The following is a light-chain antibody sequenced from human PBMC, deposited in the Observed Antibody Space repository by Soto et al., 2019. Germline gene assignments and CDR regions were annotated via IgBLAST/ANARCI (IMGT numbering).Light chain of an antibody. V-gene: IGKV3-15*01. CDR3: QQSNNWPYT. CDR2: GAS. Sequence: EIVMTHSPATLSVSPGDRANLSCRASQTVRDNLAWYQQKPGQAPRLLIYGASTRATGIPARFSGSGSGTEFTLTIDSLQSEDFALYFCQQSNNWPYTFGQGTKLEIK. J-gene: IGKJ2*01. CDR1: QTVRDN.